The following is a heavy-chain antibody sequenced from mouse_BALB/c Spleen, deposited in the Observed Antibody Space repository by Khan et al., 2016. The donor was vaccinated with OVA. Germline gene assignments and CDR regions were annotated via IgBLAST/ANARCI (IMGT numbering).Heavy chain of an antibody. CDR3: ARSVTITTVVATDFDY. CDR1: GYSITSDYA. J-gene: IGHJ2*01. Sequence: EVKLEESGPGLVKPSQSLSLTCTVTGYSITSDYAWNWIRQFPGNKLEWMGYISYSGRTSYNPSLKGRISITRDTSKNQFFLQLNSVTTEDTATYYCARSVTITTVVATDFDYWGQGTTLTVSS. D-gene: IGHD1-1*01. CDR2: ISYSGRT. V-gene: IGHV3-2*02.